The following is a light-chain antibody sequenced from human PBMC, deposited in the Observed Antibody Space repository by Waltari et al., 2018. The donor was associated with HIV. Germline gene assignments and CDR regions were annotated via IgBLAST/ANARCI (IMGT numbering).Light chain of an antibody. J-gene: IGKJ1*01. V-gene: IGKV4-1*01. CDR2: WAS. CDR3: QQYSTFPWT. Sequence: DIVMIQSPESLAVSLGERATINCKSSQSVLYKLLFSWASARDSGVPDRFRGSGSGTDFTLTIRSLQAEDVAVYYCQQYSTFPWTFGQGTKVEIK. CDR1: QSVLY.